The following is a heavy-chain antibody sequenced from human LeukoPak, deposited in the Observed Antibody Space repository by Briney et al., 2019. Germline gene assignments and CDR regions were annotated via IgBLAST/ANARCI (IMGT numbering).Heavy chain of an antibody. D-gene: IGHD2-15*01. J-gene: IGHJ4*02. CDR1: GDSVTSYY. CDR2: VSYDGTT. V-gene: IGHV4-59*02. CDR3: ARLDCSGDGCYNH. Sequence: PSETPSLTCSVSGDSVTSYYWSWIRQPPGEGLEWIGYVSYDGTTNYTPSLRSRVIMAVDTAKNQIPLSLRSVTAADTAVYYCARLDCSGDGCYNHWGQGTLVSVSS.